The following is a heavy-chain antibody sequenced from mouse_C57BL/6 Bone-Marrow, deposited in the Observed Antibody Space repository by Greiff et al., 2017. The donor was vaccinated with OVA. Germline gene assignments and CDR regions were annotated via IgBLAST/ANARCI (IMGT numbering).Heavy chain of an antibody. J-gene: IGHJ1*03. V-gene: IGHV6-3*01. D-gene: IGHD2-12*01. CDR1: GFTFSNSW. Sequence: EVKLVESGGGLVQPGGSMKLSCVASGFTFSNSWMNWVRQSPEKGLAWVAQLRLKSDNYATHYAESVKGRFTISRDDSKSSVSLQMNNLRAEDTGIYYCTYYRGWYFDVWGTGTTVTVSS. CDR2: LRLKSDNYAT. CDR3: TYYRGWYFDV.